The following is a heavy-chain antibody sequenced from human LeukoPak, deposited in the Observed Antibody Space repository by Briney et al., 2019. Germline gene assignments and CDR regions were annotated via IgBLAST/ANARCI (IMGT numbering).Heavy chain of an antibody. D-gene: IGHD5-24*01. CDR1: GYTFTGYY. CDR3: ARSPRLQLGGSYY. CDR2: INPNSGGT. Sequence: GASVKVSCKASGYTFTGYYMHWVRQAPGQGLEWMGRINPNSGGTNYAQKFQGRVTMTRDTSISTAYMELSRLRSDDTAVYYCARSPRLQLGGSYYWGQGTLVTVSS. J-gene: IGHJ4*02. V-gene: IGHV1-2*06.